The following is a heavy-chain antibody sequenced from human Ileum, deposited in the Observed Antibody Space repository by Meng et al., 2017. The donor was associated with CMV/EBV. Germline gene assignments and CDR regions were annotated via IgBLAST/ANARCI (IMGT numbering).Heavy chain of an antibody. CDR1: W. V-gene: IGHV3-52*01. D-gene: IGHD3-22*01. J-gene: IGHJ4*02. CDR2: IKCDGSEK. CDR3: VREATRGYRFSEFDY. Sequence: WMHWVCQAPEKGLEWVADIKCDGSEKYYVDSVKGRLTISRDNAKNSLFLQVNSLRAEDMTVNYCVREATRGYRFSEFDYWGQGSLVTVSS.